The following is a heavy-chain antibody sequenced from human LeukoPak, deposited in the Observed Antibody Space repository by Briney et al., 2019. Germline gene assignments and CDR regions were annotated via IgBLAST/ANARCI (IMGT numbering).Heavy chain of an antibody. CDR3: ARVVDSSSRHYFDY. CDR2: INPDSGGT. J-gene: IGHJ4*02. V-gene: IGHV1-2*02. D-gene: IGHD6-13*01. Sequence: GASVKVSCKASGYTFTGYFMHWVRQAPGQGLVWMGWINPDSGGTAYAQKFQGRVTMTRDPSISTAYMELSRLRSDDTAVYYCARVVDSSSRHYFDYWGQGTLVTVSS. CDR1: GYTFTGYF.